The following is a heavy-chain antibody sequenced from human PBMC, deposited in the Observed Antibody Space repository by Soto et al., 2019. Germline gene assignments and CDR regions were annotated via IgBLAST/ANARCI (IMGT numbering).Heavy chain of an antibody. V-gene: IGHV4-59*08. CDR1: GGSISRYY. CDR2: MYYGGRT. J-gene: IGHJ5*02. Sequence: ETLSLTCTVSGGSISRYYWSWIRQPPGKGLEWIGYMYYGGRTNYNRSLKSRVSIAVDTSKRQVSLKLSSVTAADTAVYFCARGTPSPLIVRSSRGPWFDPWGQGTLVNVSS. D-gene: IGHD2-15*01. CDR3: ARGTPSPLIVRSSRGPWFDP.